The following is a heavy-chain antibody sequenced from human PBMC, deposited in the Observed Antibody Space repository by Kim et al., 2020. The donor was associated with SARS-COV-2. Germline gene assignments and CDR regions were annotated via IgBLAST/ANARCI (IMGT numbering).Heavy chain of an antibody. CDR1: GGSFSGYY. J-gene: IGHJ1*01. Sequence: SETLSLICAVYGGSFSGYYWSWIRQPPGKGLEWIGEINHSGSTNYNPSLKSRVTISVDTSKNQFSLKLSSVTAADTAVYYCARGQRAAAGLPFRYFQHWGRGTLVTVSS. CDR3: ARGQRAAAGLPFRYFQH. V-gene: IGHV4-34*01. CDR2: INHSGST. D-gene: IGHD6-13*01.